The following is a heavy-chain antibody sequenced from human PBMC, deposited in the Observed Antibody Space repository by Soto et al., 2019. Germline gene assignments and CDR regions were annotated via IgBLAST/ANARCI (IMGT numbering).Heavy chain of an antibody. Sequence: SETLSLTCAVYGGSFSGYYWSWIRQPPGKGLEWIGEINHSGSTNYNPSLKSRVTISVDTSKNQFSLKLSSVTAADTAVYYCARDGYYGVTNDAFDIWGQGTMVTVSS. J-gene: IGHJ3*02. D-gene: IGHD4-17*01. V-gene: IGHV4-34*01. CDR3: ARDGYYGVTNDAFDI. CDR1: GGSFSGYY. CDR2: INHSGST.